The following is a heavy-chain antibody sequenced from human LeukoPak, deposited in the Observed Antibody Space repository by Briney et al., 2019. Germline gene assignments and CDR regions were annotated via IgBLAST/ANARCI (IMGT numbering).Heavy chain of an antibody. CDR2: INPNSGGT. J-gene: IGHJ5*02. V-gene: IGHV1-2*02. D-gene: IGHD3/OR15-3a*01. Sequence: VASVKVSCKASGYTFTGYYMHWVRQAPGQGLEWMGWINPNSGGTNYAQKFQGRVTMTRDTSISTAYMELSRLRSDDTAVYYCARDSGTGYYGNWFDPWGQGTLVTVSS. CDR1: GYTFTGYY. CDR3: ARDSGTGYYGNWFDP.